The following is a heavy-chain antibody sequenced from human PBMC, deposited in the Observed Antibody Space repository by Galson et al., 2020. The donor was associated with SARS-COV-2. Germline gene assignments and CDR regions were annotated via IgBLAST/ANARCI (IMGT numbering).Heavy chain of an antibody. CDR2: FYTSGTT. D-gene: IGHD3-16*01. V-gene: IGHV4-61*02. Sequence: SETLSLTCTVSGGSIKSGYYYWTWLRQPAGKGLEWIGRFYTSGTTNYNPSLERRVSISVDTSKNQFSLTLSSVTAADTAGYFCARAQTGGGGRFDSWGQGTLVTVSS. CDR3: ARAQTGGGGRFDS. CDR1: GGSIKSGYYY. J-gene: IGHJ4*02.